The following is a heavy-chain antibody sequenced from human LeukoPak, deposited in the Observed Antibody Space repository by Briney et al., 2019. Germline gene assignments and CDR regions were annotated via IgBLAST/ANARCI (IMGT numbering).Heavy chain of an antibody. CDR3: AWGYGSGSYWDYYGMDV. CDR2: MNPNSGNT. Sequence: ASVKVSCKASGYTFTSYDINWVRQATGQGLEWMGWMNPNSGNTGYAQKFQGRVTMTRNTSISTAYMELSSLRSKDTAVYYCAWGYGSGSYWDYYGMDVWGQGTTVTVSS. CDR1: GYTFTSYD. D-gene: IGHD3-10*01. V-gene: IGHV1-8*01. J-gene: IGHJ6*02.